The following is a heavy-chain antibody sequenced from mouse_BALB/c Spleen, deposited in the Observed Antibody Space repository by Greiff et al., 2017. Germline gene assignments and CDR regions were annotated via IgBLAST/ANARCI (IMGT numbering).Heavy chain of an antibody. D-gene: IGHD1-2*01. CDR3: ARRPHYPGGMDY. CDR1: GYTFSSYW. CDR2: ILPGSGST. V-gene: IGHV1-9*01. Sequence: QVQLQQSGAELMKPGASVKISCKATGYTFSSYWIEWVKQRPGHGLEWIGEILPGSGSTNYNEKFKGKATFTADTSSNTAYMQLSSLTSEDSAVYYCARRPHYPGGMDYWGQGTSVTVSS. J-gene: IGHJ4*01.